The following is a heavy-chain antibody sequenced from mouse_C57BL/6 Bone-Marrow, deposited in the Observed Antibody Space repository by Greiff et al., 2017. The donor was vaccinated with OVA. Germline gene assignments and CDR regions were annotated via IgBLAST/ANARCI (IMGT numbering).Heavy chain of an antibody. J-gene: IGHJ2*01. CDR2: IDPENGDT. CDR1: GFNIKDDY. Sequence: VQLKQSGAELVRPGASVKLSCTASGFNIKDDYMHWVKQRPEQGLEWIGWIDPENGDTEYASKFQGKATITADTSSNTAYLQLSSLTSEDTAVYYCTTGFYDGYHWGQGTTLTVSS. D-gene: IGHD2-3*01. V-gene: IGHV14-4*01. CDR3: TTGFYDGYH.